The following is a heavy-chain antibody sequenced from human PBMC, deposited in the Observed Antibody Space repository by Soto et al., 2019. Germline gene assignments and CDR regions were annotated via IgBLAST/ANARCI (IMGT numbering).Heavy chain of an antibody. CDR3: AKNQGVELVPLATVDWFDP. CDR2: ISGSGFKK. Sequence: QPGGSLRLSCAASGFIFENFGMSWVRQAPGKGLEWISSISGSGFKKYYADSVKGRFTISGDNSKSTVYLELNNLSAEDTAVYHCAKNQGVELVPLATVDWFDPWGQGSVVTVSS. V-gene: IGHV3-23*01. J-gene: IGHJ5*02. D-gene: IGHD1-26*01. CDR1: GFIFENFG.